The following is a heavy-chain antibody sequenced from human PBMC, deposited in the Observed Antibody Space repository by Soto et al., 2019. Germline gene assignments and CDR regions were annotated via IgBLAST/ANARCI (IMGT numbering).Heavy chain of an antibody. V-gene: IGHV3-21*01. CDR3: ARDHPDIVVVPAAIYYYYYYMDV. CDR2: ISSSSSYI. J-gene: IGHJ6*03. CDR1: GFTFSSYS. Sequence: GGSLRLSCAASGFTFSSYSMNWVRQAPGKGLEWVSSISSSSSYIYYADSVKGRFTISRDNAKNSLYLQMNSLRAEDTAVYYCARDHPDIVVVPAAIYYYYYYMDVWGKGTTVTVSS. D-gene: IGHD2-2*01.